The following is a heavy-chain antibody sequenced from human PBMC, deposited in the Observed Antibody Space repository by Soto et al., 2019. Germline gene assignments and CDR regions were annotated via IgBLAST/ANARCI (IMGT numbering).Heavy chain of an antibody. J-gene: IGHJ4*02. D-gene: IGHD1-1*01. V-gene: IGHV3-33*01. CDR3: GRDPGNDEAIDY. Sequence: QVQVVESGGGVVQPGRSLRLSCATSGFTFSNYGMHWVRQAPGKGLEWVAVIWHDGKNKYYADSVKGRFTISRDNSKNTLFLQMDSLRAEDTAVCHCGRDPGNDEAIDYWGQGTLVTVSS. CDR2: IWHDGKNK. CDR1: GFTFSNYG.